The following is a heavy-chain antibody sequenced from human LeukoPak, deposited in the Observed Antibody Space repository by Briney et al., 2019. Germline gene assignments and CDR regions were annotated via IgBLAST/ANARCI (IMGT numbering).Heavy chain of an antibody. D-gene: IGHD4-17*01. V-gene: IGHV1-69*05. J-gene: IGHJ5*02. CDR3: ARVPTVTPGFWFDP. CDR1: GGTFSSYA. Sequence: GASVKVSCKASGGTFSSYAISWVRQAPGQGLEWMGGIIPIFGTANYAQKFQGRVTITTDESTSTAYMELSSLRSEDTAVYYCARVPTVTPGFWFDPWGQGTLVTVSS. CDR2: IIPIFGTA.